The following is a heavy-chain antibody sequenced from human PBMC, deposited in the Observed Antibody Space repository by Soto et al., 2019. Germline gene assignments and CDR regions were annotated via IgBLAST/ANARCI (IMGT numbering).Heavy chain of an antibody. CDR2: INAGNGNT. D-gene: IGHD2-21*02. V-gene: IGHV1-3*05. J-gene: IGHJ4*02. Sequence: QVQLVQSGAEENKPWASVKVSCKASGYPFTSYAMHWVRQAPGQRLEWMGWINAGNGNTKYSQKFQGRVTITRDTSASTAYMELSSLRSEDTAVYYCARSIVVVTALDYWGQGTLVTVSS. CDR1: GYPFTSYA. CDR3: ARSIVVVTALDY.